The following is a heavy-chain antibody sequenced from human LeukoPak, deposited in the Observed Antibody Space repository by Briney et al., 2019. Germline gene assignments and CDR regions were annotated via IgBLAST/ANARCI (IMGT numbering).Heavy chain of an antibody. CDR2: IYHAGTT. D-gene: IGHD2-2*01. CDR3: MRTYCSNTRCHYFDS. Sequence: PSGTLSLTCAVSGASISSSNWWSWARRPPGKGLEWIGDIYHAGTTNYNPPLERRATISVDNSRNQFSLKQTSVTAADTAVYYCMRTYCSNTRCHYFDSWGQGTLVTVSS. CDR1: GASISSSNW. J-gene: IGHJ4*02. V-gene: IGHV4-4*02.